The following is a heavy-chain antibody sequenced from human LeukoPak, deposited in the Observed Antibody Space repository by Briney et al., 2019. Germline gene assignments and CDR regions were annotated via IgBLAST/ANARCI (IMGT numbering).Heavy chain of an antibody. CDR1: GGSINNYY. CDR2: IYYRGST. J-gene: IGHJ2*01. Sequence: SETLSLTCTVSGGSINNYYWSWIRQPPGKGLEWIGYIYYRGSTNYNPSLKSRVTFSVDTSKNQFSLKLNSVTAADTAVYYCAKGGWSLDVWGRGTLVTVSS. V-gene: IGHV4-59*01. D-gene: IGHD1-26*01. CDR3: AKGGWSLDV.